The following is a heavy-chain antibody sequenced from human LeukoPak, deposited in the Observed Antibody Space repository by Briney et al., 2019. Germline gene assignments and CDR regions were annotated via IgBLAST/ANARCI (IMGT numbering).Heavy chain of an antibody. V-gene: IGHV3-23*01. Sequence: QPGGSLRLSCIVSGFTLSSYEMTWLRQAPGKGLEWVSSIGYSGSDTHYADSVKGRFTGSRDNSKNTLYLQMNSLRAEDTALYYCAKVRLGYCSGGSCSRGGTPMDVWGKGTTVTISS. CDR3: AKVRLGYCSGGSCSRGGTPMDV. CDR2: IGYSGSDT. D-gene: IGHD2-15*01. CDR1: GFTLSSYE. J-gene: IGHJ6*03.